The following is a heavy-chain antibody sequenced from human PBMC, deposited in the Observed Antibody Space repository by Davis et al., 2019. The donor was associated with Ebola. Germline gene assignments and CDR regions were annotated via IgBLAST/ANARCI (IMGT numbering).Heavy chain of an antibody. CDR2: IYYSGST. CDR3: ARGCTIRFLEWLLGGGGGCGLDV. V-gene: IGHV4-39*07. D-gene: IGHD3-3*01. Sequence: MPSETLSLTCTVSGGSISSSSYYWGWIRQPPGKGLEWIGSIYYSGSTYYNPSLKSRVTISVDTSKNQFSLKLSSVTAADTAVYYCARGCTIRFLEWLLGGGGGCGLDVWGQGTTVTVSS. CDR1: GGSISSSSYY. J-gene: IGHJ6*02.